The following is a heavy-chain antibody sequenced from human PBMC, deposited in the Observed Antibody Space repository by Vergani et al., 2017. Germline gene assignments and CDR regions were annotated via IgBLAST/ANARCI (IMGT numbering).Heavy chain of an antibody. CDR3: AKHFRGWGIDY. CDR2: IQFDGSNQ. J-gene: IGHJ4*02. CDR1: GFTLSNYD. D-gene: IGHD3-16*01. V-gene: IGHV3-30*02. Sequence: QVQLVESGGGVVQRGGSLRLSCATSGFTLSNYDMQWIRQGPGKGLDFVAFIQFDGSNQYYADSVKVRFTLSRDFSKTTLYLQMNSLRTDDTATYYCAKHFRGWGIDYWGQGTQVIVSS.